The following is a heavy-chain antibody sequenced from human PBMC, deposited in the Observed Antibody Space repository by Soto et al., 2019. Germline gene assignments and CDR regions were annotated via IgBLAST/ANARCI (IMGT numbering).Heavy chain of an antibody. D-gene: IGHD2-15*01. CDR2: INLNSGGT. CDR1: GYTFTSYG. V-gene: IGHV1-2*02. Sequence: ASVNVSCKASGYTFTSYGISWVRQAPGQWLEWMGWINLNSGGTYFAKKFQGRLILTRDTSISTAYMELSSLISDDTAVYFCARRGGYGYSLFDYWGQGTMVTVSS. J-gene: IGHJ4*02. CDR3: ARRGGYGYSLFDY.